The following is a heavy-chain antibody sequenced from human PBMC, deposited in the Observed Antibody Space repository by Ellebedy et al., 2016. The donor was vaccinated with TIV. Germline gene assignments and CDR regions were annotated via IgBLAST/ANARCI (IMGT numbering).Heavy chain of an antibody. D-gene: IGHD3-3*01. Sequence: GGSLRLSXAASGFTFSSYWMSWVRQAPGKGLEWVANIKQDGSEKYYVDSVKGRFTISRDNAKNSLYLQMNSLRAEDTAVYYCARGRYYDFWSGYYMDYWGQGTLVTVSS. CDR2: IKQDGSEK. J-gene: IGHJ4*02. V-gene: IGHV3-7*01. CDR3: ARGRYYDFWSGYYMDY. CDR1: GFTFSSYW.